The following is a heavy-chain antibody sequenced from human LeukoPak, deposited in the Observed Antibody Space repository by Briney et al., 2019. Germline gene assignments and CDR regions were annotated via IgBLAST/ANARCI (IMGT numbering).Heavy chain of an antibody. CDR2: IYYSGST. Sequence: SETLSLTCTVSGGSISSYYWSWIRQPPGKGLEWIGYIYYSGSTNYNPSLKSRVTISVDTSKNQFSLKLSSVTAADTAVYYCARESFGRGGFDYWGQGTLVTVSS. J-gene: IGHJ4*02. CDR1: GGSISSYY. V-gene: IGHV4-59*01. CDR3: ARESFGRGGFDY. D-gene: IGHD1-26*01.